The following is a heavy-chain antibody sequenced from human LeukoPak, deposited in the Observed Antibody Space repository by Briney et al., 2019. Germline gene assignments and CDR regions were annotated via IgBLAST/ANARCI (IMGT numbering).Heavy chain of an antibody. D-gene: IGHD6-13*01. CDR2: ISYDGSNK. CDR1: GFTFISYA. CDR3: ARSPQEQLEYYFDY. V-gene: IGHV3-30-3*01. Sequence: GGSLRFSCAASGFTFISYAMHWVRQAPGKGLEWVAVISYDGSNKYYADSVKGRFTISRDNSKNTLYLQMNSLRAEDTAVYYCARSPQEQLEYYFDYWGQGTLVTVSS. J-gene: IGHJ4*02.